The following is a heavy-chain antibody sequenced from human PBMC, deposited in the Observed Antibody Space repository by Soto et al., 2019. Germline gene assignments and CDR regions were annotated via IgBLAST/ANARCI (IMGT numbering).Heavy chain of an antibody. CDR1: GDSVSSNSAA. V-gene: IGHV6-1*01. D-gene: IGHD3-10*01. CDR3: ERELYYGSGSSKYGYWFDP. CDR2: TYYRSKWYN. Sequence: SQTLSLTCAISGDSVSSNSAAWNWIRQSPSRGLEWLGRTYYRSKWYNDYAVSVKSRITINPDTSKNQFSLQLNSVTPEDTAVYYCERELYYGSGSSKYGYWFDPWGQGTRVTVSS. J-gene: IGHJ5*02.